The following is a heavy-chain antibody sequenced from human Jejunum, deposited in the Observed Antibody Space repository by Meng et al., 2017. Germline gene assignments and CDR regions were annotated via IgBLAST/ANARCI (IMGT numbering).Heavy chain of an antibody. Sequence: SETLSLTCTVSGVSVSSGNFYWSWVRQPPGNRLEWIAYFTPGGSIEYNPSLNSRVTISLDTSKHQLSLKLRSVTAADTAVYYCARGIYGAYFDHWGQGTLVTVSS. CDR3: ARGIYGAYFDH. J-gene: IGHJ4*02. CDR1: GVSVSSGNFY. V-gene: IGHV4-61*01. CDR2: FTPGGSI. D-gene: IGHD4-17*01.